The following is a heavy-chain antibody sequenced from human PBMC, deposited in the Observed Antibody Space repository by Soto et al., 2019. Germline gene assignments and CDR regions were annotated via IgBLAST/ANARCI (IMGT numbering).Heavy chain of an antibody. J-gene: IGHJ3*02. CDR2: ISAYNGNT. D-gene: IGHD6-19*01. V-gene: IGHV1-18*01. CDR1: GYTFTSYG. CDR3: ARVHPFQDPIAVAGVDAFDI. Sequence: QVQLVQSGAEVKKPGASVKVSCKASGYTFTSYGISWVRQAPGQGLEWMGWISAYNGNTNYAQKLQGRVTMTTDTSTSTAYMELRVLRSDDTAVYYCARVHPFQDPIAVAGVDAFDIWGQGTMVTVSS.